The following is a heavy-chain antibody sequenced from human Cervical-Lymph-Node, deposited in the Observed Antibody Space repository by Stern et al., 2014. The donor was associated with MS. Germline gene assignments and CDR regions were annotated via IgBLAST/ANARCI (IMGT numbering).Heavy chain of an antibody. CDR3: ARDGRSV. Sequence: VHLVESGGGVVQPGRSLRLSCAASGFTFSTYTMHWVRQAPGKGLEWVAVISSDGNSKFYADSVKGRFTISRDNSKNTLFLQMNSLRTEDTAVYYCARDGRSVWGQGTLVTVSS. V-gene: IGHV3-30-3*01. CDR1: GFTFSTYT. CDR2: ISSDGNSK. J-gene: IGHJ4*02.